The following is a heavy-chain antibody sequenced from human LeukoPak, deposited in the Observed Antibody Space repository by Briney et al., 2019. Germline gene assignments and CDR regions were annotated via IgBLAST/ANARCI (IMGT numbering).Heavy chain of an antibody. CDR3: ARDLPSSSSQADDY. Sequence: ASVKVSCKASGYTFTGYYMHWVRQAPGQGLEWMGWINPNSGGTNYAQKFQGRVTMTRDTSISTAYMELSRLRSDDTAVYYCARDLPSSSSQADDYWGQGTLVTVPS. D-gene: IGHD6-6*01. V-gene: IGHV1-2*02. CDR1: GYTFTGYY. J-gene: IGHJ4*02. CDR2: INPNSGGT.